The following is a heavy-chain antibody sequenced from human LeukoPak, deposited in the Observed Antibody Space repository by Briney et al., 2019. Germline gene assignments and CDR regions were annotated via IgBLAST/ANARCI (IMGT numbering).Heavy chain of an antibody. J-gene: IGHJ4*02. CDR2: INPDGTKK. Sequence: GGSLRLSCVASGFTFSDYAMSWVRQAPGKGLEWLAIINPDGTKKYYVDSVKGRFTISRDNAKNSLYLHMNSLRAEDMAVYYCGVGGYNHGYDYWGQGTLVTVSS. V-gene: IGHV3-7*01. CDR3: GVGGYNHGYDY. CDR1: GFTFSDYA. D-gene: IGHD5-18*01.